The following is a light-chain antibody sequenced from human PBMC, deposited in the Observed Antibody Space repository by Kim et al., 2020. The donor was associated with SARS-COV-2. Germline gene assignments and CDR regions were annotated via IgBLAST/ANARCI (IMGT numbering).Light chain of an antibody. CDR2: RAS. CDR1: QAISNY. CDR3: QQYMCAPIT. Sequence: ASVGDRVTITCRASQAISNYVAWYQQKPGKVPTVLIYRASTLQSGDPSRFSGSGAGTDFTLTISSLQPEDVATYYCQQYMCAPITFGQGTRLEIK. V-gene: IGKV1-27*01. J-gene: IGKJ5*01.